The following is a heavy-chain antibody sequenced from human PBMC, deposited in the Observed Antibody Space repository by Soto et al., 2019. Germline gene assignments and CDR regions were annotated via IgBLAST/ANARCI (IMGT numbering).Heavy chain of an antibody. J-gene: IGHJ3*01. CDR3: VKGDLDTAVVNSPDAFDF. D-gene: IGHD5-18*01. V-gene: IGHV3-30*18. CDR2: ISYDGDNK. CDR1: GFMFNDYG. Sequence: LRLSCEASGFMFNDYGMHWVRQAPGKGLDWVAVISYDGDNKYYAQSVKGRFTISRDNSKNTLFLHMDSLRREDTAVYHCVKGDLDTAVVNSPDAFDFWGQGTMVTVSS.